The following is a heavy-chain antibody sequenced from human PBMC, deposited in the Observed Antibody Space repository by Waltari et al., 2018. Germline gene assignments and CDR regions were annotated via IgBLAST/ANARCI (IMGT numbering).Heavy chain of an antibody. CDR2: IYSGGST. D-gene: IGHD6-19*01. CDR1: GFTVRSHY. Sequence: EVQLVETGGGLIQPGGSLRLSCAASGFTVRSHYMSWVRQAPGKGLQWVSVIYSGGSTYYADSVKGRFTISRDNSKNTLYLQMNSLRAEDTAVYYCARVERGSGWFFDYWGQGTLVTVSS. CDR3: ARVERGSGWFFDY. V-gene: IGHV3-53*02. J-gene: IGHJ4*02.